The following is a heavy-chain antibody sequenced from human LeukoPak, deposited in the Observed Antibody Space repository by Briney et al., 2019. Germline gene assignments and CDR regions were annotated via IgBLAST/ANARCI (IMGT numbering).Heavy chain of an antibody. CDR1: GYTFTGYY. D-gene: IGHD3-10*01. V-gene: IGHV1-2*02. CDR3: ARDRNVLLWFGELSRVWSWFDP. Sequence: GASVTVSCKASGYTFTGYYMHWVRQAPGQGLEWMGWISPNSGGTNYAQKFQGRVTMTRDTSISTAYMELSRLRSDDTAVYYCARDRNVLLWFGELSRVWSWFDPWGQGTLVTVSS. CDR2: ISPNSGGT. J-gene: IGHJ5*02.